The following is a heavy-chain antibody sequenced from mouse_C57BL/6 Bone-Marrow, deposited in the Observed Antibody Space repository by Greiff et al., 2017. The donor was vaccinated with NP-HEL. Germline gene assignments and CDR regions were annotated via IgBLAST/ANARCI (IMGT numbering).Heavy chain of an antibody. V-gene: IGHV14-3*01. CDR3: AILYYGSSHWYFDV. J-gene: IGHJ1*03. CDR1: GFNIKNTY. Sequence: EVQGVESVAELVRPGASVKLSCTASGFNIKNTYMHWVKQRPEQGLEWIGRIDPANGNTKYAPKFQGKATITADTSSNTAYLQLSSLTSEDTAIYYCAILYYGSSHWYFDVWGTGTTVTVSS. CDR2: IDPANGNT. D-gene: IGHD1-1*01.